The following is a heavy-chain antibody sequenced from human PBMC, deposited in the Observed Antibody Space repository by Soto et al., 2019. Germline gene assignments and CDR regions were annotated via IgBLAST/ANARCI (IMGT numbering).Heavy chain of an antibody. V-gene: IGHV3-23*05. CDR2: INPSGSRT. J-gene: IGHJ2*01. Sequence: EVQLLESGGALVQPGGSLGLPCAPSELTFSPPGMTWVALAPGRGLDYVSAINPSGSRTYYADSVKGRFTISRDNSKNTLYLQMNSLRAEDTAIYYCAKTPRGGDYGDWYFDLWGRGTLVTVSS. CDR1: ELTFSPPG. D-gene: IGHD4-17*01. CDR3: AKTPRGGDYGDWYFDL.